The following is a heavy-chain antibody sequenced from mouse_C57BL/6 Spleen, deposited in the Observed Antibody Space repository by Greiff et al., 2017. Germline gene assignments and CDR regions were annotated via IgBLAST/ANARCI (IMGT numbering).Heavy chain of an antibody. Sequence: VQLQESGAELARPGASVKLSCKASGYTFTSYGISWVKQRTGQGLEWIGEIYPRSGNTYYNDKFKGKATLTADTASSTAYMDLRSLTSEDSAVYFCSSRTDYYGSSYVGYWGQGTTLTVSS. CDR3: SSRTDYYGSSYVGY. CDR2: IYPRSGNT. D-gene: IGHD1-1*01. J-gene: IGHJ2*01. CDR1: GYTFTSYG. V-gene: IGHV1-81*01.